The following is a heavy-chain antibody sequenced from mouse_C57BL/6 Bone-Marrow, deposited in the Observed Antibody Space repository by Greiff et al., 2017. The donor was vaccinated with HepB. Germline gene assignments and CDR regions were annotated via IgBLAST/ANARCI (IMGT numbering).Heavy chain of an antibody. CDR1: GYTFTSYW. Sequence: QVQLQQPGAELVKPGASVKMSCKASGYTFTSYWITWVKQRPGQGLEWIGDIYPGSGSTNYNEKFKSKATLTVDTSSSTAYMQLSSLTSEDSAVYYSARDYYDYEGGYYFDYWGQGNTLTVSS. CDR2: IYPGSGST. D-gene: IGHD2-4*01. V-gene: IGHV1-55*01. CDR3: ARDYYDYEGGYYFDY. J-gene: IGHJ2*01.